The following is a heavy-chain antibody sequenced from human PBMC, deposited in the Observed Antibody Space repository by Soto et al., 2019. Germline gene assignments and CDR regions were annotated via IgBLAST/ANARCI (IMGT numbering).Heavy chain of an antibody. CDR1: GDSISSYY. D-gene: IGHD2-15*01. CDR3: ARGHLGITPIGTWYDFDE. CDR2: IYHSGRA. Sequence: SETLSPTCTVSGDSISSYYWTWIRQPPGKGREHIGYIYHSGRAYYNPSLKSRVTISVDTSKNQFSLKLSSVTPADTAVYYCARGHLGITPIGTWYDFDEWGQGTRVTVS. J-gene: IGHJ4*02. V-gene: IGHV4-59*01.